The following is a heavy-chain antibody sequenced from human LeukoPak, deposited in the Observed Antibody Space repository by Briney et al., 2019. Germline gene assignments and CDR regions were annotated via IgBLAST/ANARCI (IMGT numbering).Heavy chain of an antibody. CDR3: AGDPTSSGWYPPYFDY. CDR1: GDSVSSNSAA. CDR2: TYYRSKWYN. J-gene: IGHJ4*02. V-gene: IGHV6-1*01. Sequence: SQTLSLTCAISGDSVSSNSAAWNWIRQSPSRGLEWLGRTYYRSKWYNDYAVSVKSRITINPDTSKNQFSLQLNSVTPEDTAVYYCAGDPTSSGWYPPYFDYWGQGTLVTVSS. D-gene: IGHD6-19*01.